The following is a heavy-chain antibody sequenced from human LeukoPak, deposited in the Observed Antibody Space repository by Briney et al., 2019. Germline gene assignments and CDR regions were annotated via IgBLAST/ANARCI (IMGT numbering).Heavy chain of an antibody. Sequence: GGSLRLSCAASGFTFSSYEMNCVRQAPGKGLEWVSYISSSGSTIYYADSVKGRFTISRDNAKNSLYLQMNSLRAEDTAVYYCASPSGIMITFGGVIASLWGQGTLVTVSS. CDR2: ISSSGSTI. CDR3: ASPSGIMITFGGVIASL. V-gene: IGHV3-48*03. D-gene: IGHD3-16*02. CDR1: GFTFSSYE. J-gene: IGHJ4*02.